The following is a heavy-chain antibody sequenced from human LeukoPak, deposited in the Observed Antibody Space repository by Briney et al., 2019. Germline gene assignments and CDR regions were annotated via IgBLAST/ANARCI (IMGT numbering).Heavy chain of an antibody. Sequence: PSGTLSLTCAVSGGSMSGSDWWSWVRQSPGKGLEWIGDIFHSGSTNYNPSLKSRVSISIDKSKNEFALTVSSVTAADTAVYYCARSRSSWYFDYWGQGTLVTVSS. V-gene: IGHV4-4*02. CDR1: GGSMSGSDW. J-gene: IGHJ4*02. CDR2: IFHSGST. CDR3: ARSRSSWYFDY. D-gene: IGHD6-13*01.